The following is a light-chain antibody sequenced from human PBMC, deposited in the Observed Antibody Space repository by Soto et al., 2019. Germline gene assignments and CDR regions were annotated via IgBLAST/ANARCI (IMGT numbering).Light chain of an antibody. CDR2: GNS. Sequence: QSALTQPPSVSGAPGQRVTISCTGSSSNIGAGYDVHWYQQLPGTAPKLLIYGNSNRPSGVPDRFSGSKSGTSASLAITGLQAEDEADYYCQSYDRSLSDSGVFGTGTKVTVL. CDR3: QSYDRSLSDSGV. J-gene: IGLJ1*01. V-gene: IGLV1-40*01. CDR1: SSNIGAGYD.